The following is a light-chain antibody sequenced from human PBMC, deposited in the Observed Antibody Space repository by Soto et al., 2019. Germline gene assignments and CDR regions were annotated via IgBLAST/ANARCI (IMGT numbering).Light chain of an antibody. CDR3: ATWHDNLNGRV. J-gene: IGLJ3*02. CDR2: GNT. CDR1: SSNIGAGYD. Sequence: QSVLTQPPSVSGAPGQRVTISCTGSSSNIGAGYDVHWYQQLPGTAPKLLIYGNTNRPSGVPDRFSGSKSGTSASLAITGLQAEDEADYYCATWHDNLNGRVFGGGTKLTVL. V-gene: IGLV1-40*01.